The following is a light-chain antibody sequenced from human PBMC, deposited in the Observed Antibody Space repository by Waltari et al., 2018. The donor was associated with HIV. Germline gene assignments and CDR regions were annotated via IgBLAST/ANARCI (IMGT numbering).Light chain of an antibody. V-gene: IGLV1-51*01. Sequence: QSVLTQPPSVSAAPGQTATITCSGTSSNIGNNYVSWYQHLPGTAPQLLIYDNKKRPSGIPDRFSASKSGTSATLDITGLQTGDEADYYCGTWDSGLSVVVFGEGTKLTVL. CDR3: GTWDSGLSVVV. CDR1: SSNIGNNY. J-gene: IGLJ2*01. CDR2: DNK.